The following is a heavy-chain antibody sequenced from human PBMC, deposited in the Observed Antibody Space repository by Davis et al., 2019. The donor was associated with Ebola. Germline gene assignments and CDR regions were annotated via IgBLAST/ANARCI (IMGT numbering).Heavy chain of an antibody. CDR3: ARLKGAIWGSYRFMDV. D-gene: IGHD3-16*02. CDR1: GFTFSSYW. V-gene: IGHV3-48*02. J-gene: IGHJ6*02. CDR2: ISSSSSTI. Sequence: GESLKISCAASGFTFSSYWMNWVRQAPGKGLEWVSYISSSSSTIYYADSVKGRFTISRDNAKNSLYLQMNSLRDEDTAVYYCARLKGAIWGSYRFMDVWGQGTTVTVSS.